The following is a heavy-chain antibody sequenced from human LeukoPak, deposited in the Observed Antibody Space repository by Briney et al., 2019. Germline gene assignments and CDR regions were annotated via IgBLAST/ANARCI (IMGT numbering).Heavy chain of an antibody. CDR2: ISYSGST. CDR3: AGRGNYYDSSGYYHHWYFDL. J-gene: IGHJ2*01. V-gene: IGHV4-59*08. D-gene: IGHD3-22*01. CDR1: GGSISNYY. Sequence: SETLSLTCTVSGGSISNYYWSWVRQPPGKGLEWIGYISYSGSTNYNPSLKSRVTISVDTSKNQFSLRLSSVTAADTAVYYCAGRGNYYDSSGYYHHWYFDLWGPGTLVTVSS.